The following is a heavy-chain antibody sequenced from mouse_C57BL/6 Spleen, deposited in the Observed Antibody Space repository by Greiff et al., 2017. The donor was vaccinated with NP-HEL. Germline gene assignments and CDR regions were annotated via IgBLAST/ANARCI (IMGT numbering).Heavy chain of an antibody. V-gene: IGHV3-6*01. D-gene: IGHD2-4*01. Sequence: EVKLLESGPGLVKPSQSLSLTCSVTGYSITSGYYWNWIRQFPGNKLEWMGYISYDGSNNYNPSLKNRISITRDTSKNQFFLKLNSVTTEDTATYYCARSLYDYENFDYWGQGTTLTVSS. CDR1: GYSITSGYY. CDR3: ARSLYDYENFDY. J-gene: IGHJ2*01. CDR2: ISYDGSN.